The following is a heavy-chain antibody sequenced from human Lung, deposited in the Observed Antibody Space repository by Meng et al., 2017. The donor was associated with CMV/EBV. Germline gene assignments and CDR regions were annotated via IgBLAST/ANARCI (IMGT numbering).Heavy chain of an antibody. J-gene: IGHJ4*02. CDR1: GGSFSDYY. CDR2: INHSGST. V-gene: IGHV4-34*01. Sequence: SETLSLTCGAYGGSFSDYYRSWIRQPPGKGLEWIGEINHSGSTNYNPSLKSRLTVSIDTSSDQFSLRLTSVTAADTAVYYCARVQWLAYYFDSWGQGTLVTVSS. CDR3: ARVQWLAYYFDS. D-gene: IGHD6-19*01.